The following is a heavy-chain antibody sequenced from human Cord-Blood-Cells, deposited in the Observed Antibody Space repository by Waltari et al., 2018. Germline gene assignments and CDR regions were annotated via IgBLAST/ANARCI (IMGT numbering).Heavy chain of an antibody. D-gene: IGHD2-2*03. CDR1: GGSISSSSYY. CDR3: ARLFGYCSSTSCTDY. Sequence: QLQLQESGPGLVKPSETLSLTCTVSGGSISSSSYYWGWIRQPPGKGLEWIGSIYYSGITYYNPSLKSRVTISVDTSKNQFSLKLSSVTAADTAVYYCARLFGYCSSTSCTDYWGQGTLVTVSS. CDR2: IYYSGIT. J-gene: IGHJ4*02. V-gene: IGHV4-39*01.